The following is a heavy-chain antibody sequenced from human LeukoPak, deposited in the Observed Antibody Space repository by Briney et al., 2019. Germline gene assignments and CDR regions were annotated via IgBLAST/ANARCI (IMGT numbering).Heavy chain of an antibody. CDR2: ISPGGGPT. V-gene: IGHV3-23*01. CDR1: GFTFSSYA. D-gene: IGHD5-12*01. J-gene: IGHJ4*02. CDR3: AKDGAWLRFDD. Sequence: GGSLRLSCAASGFTFSSYAIHWVRQAPGKGLEWVSGISPGGGPTYYADSVKGRFTISRDDSKNTLYLQMKNLRAEDTAVYYCAKDGAWLRFDDWGQGILVTVSS.